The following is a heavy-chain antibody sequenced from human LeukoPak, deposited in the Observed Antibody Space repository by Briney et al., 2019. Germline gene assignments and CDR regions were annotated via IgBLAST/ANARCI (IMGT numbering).Heavy chain of an antibody. CDR1: SYSISSGYY. CDR3: AGTLRDGYNKGGFDY. Sequence: SETLSLTCAVSSYSISSGYYWGWIRPPPGKGLEWIGSIYHNGRTYYNPSLKSRVTISVDTSKNQFSLKLSSVTAADTAVYYCAGTLRDGYNKGGFDYWGQGTLVTVSS. D-gene: IGHD5-24*01. V-gene: IGHV4-38-2*01. J-gene: IGHJ4*02. CDR2: IYHNGRT.